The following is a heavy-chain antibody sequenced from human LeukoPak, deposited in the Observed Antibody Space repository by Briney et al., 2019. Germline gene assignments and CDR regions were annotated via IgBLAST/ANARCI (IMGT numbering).Heavy chain of an antibody. D-gene: IGHD3-10*01. CDR2: IYTSGST. Sequence: SETLSLTCTVSGVSISSGSYYWSWIRQPAGKGLEWIGRIYTSGSTNYNPSLKSRVTMSVDTSKNQFSLKLSSVTAADTAVYYCARGFNMVRGVPFDYWGQGTLVTVSS. J-gene: IGHJ4*02. V-gene: IGHV4-61*02. CDR3: ARGFNMVRGVPFDY. CDR1: GVSISSGSYY.